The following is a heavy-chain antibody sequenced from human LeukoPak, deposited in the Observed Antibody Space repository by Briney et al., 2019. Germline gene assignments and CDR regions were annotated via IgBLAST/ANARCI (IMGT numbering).Heavy chain of an antibody. CDR1: GGSISSYY. CDR3: ARVERDRLRPSYFDL. J-gene: IGHJ2*01. CDR2: IYTSGST. V-gene: IGHV4-4*07. Sequence: SETLSLTCTVSGGSISSYYWSWIRQPAGKGLEWIGRIYTSGSTNYNPSLKSRVTMSVDTSKNQFTLKLSSVTAADTAVYYCARVERDRLRPSYFDLWSRGTLVTVSS. D-gene: IGHD4-17*01.